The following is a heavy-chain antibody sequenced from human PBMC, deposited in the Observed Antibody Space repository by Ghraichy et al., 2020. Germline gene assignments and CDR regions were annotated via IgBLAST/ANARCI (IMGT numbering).Heavy chain of an antibody. V-gene: IGHV4-39*01. CDR2: IYYSGST. D-gene: IGHD3-10*01. CDR1: GGSISSSSYY. J-gene: IGHJ4*02. Sequence: SETLSLTCTVSGGSISSSSYYRGWIRQPPGKGLEWIGSIYYSGSTYYNPSLKSRVTMSVDTPKNQFSLKLSSVTAADTAVYYCARHRVGFGEPRSTFDYWGQGTLVTVSS. CDR3: ARHRVGFGEPRSTFDY.